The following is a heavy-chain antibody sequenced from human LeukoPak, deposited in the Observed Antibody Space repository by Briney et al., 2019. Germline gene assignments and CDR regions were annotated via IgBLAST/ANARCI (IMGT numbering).Heavy chain of an antibody. J-gene: IGHJ4*02. V-gene: IGHV4-34*01. D-gene: IGHD3-22*01. CDR2: INHSGST. Sequence: SETLSLTCAVYGGSFSGYYWSWIRQPPGKGLEWIGEINHSGSTNYNPSLKSRVTISVDTSKNQFSLKLSSVTAADTAVYYCARGGFTYSSGPDDYWGQGTLVTVSS. CDR1: GGSFSGYY. CDR3: ARGGFTYSSGPDDY.